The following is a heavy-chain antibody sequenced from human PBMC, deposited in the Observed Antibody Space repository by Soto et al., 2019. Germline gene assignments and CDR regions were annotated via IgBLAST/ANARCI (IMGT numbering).Heavy chain of an antibody. V-gene: IGHV4-4*02. Sequence: PSETLSLTCAVSGGSISSSNWWSWVRQPPGKGLEWIGEIYHSGSTNYNPSLKSRVTISVDKSKNQFSLKLSSVTAADTAVYYCARGVSGYSAYFDYWGQGTLVTVSS. CDR2: IYHSGST. D-gene: IGHD5-12*01. CDR1: GGSISSSNW. CDR3: ARGVSGYSAYFDY. J-gene: IGHJ4*02.